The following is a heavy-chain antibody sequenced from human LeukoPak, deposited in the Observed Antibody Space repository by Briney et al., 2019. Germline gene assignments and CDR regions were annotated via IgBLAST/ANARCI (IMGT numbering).Heavy chain of an antibody. V-gene: IGHV6-1*01. CDR1: GDSVSSNSAA. CDR3: ARVQYNVEAARITMVRGVISDDAFDI. CDR2: TYYRSKWYN. D-gene: IGHD3-10*01. J-gene: IGHJ3*02. Sequence: SQTLSLTCAISGDSVSSNSAAWIWIRQSPSRGLEWLGRTYYRSKWYNDYAVSVKSRITINPDTSKNQFSLQLNSVTPEDTAVYYCARVQYNVEAARITMVRGVISDDAFDIWGQGTMVTVSS.